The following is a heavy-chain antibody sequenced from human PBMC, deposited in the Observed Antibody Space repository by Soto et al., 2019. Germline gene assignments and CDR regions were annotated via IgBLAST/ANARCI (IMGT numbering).Heavy chain of an antibody. D-gene: IGHD1-26*01. V-gene: IGHV3-21*01. J-gene: IGHJ4*02. CDR1: GFTFIGYT. CDR2: ISSSSSYI. CDR3: ARIGWELLFDYFDY. Sequence: GSLRHSCAASGFTFIGYTMNWVRQAPGKGLEWVSSISSSSSYIYYADSVKGRFTISRDNAKNSLYLQMNSLRAEDTAVYYCARIGWELLFDYFDYWGQGTLVTVSS.